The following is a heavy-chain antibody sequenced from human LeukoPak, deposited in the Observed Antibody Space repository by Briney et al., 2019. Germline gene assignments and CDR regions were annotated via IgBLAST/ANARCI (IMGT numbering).Heavy chain of an antibody. CDR1: GFTFSSYA. Sequence: GGSLRLSCAASGFTFSSYAMHWVRQAPGKGLEWVSVIYSGGSTYYADSVKGRFTISRDNSKNTLYLQMNSLRAEDTAVYYCARGRAAAGTDWFDPWGQGTLVTVSS. V-gene: IGHV3-66*01. CDR3: ARGRAAAGTDWFDP. D-gene: IGHD6-13*01. J-gene: IGHJ5*02. CDR2: IYSGGST.